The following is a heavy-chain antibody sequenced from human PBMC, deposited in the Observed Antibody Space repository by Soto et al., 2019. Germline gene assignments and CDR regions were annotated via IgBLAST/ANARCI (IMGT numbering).Heavy chain of an antibody. D-gene: IGHD5-12*01. CDR1: GYTFTGYY. J-gene: IGHJ4*02. Sequence: AAVKVSCKASGYTFTGYYIPWVRQAPGQGLEWMGWINPNSGGTDSQQKFQGRVTMTRDSSITTAYMELSSLRSDDTAVFYCARANSGDDDEFDYWGQGTPVTVSS. CDR2: INPNSGGT. V-gene: IGHV1-2*02. CDR3: ARANSGDDDEFDY.